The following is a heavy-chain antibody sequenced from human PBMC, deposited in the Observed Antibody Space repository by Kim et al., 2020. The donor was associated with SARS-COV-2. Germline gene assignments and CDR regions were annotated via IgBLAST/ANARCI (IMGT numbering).Heavy chain of an antibody. Sequence: SETLSLTCAVYGGSFSVYNWSWIRQPPGKGLEWVGEINHSGSTSHSPSLKSRLTISVDASTSQFSLRLKSVTAADTAVYYCARGRAGVVPAPVLGLGPSYDYYAMDVWGQGPAVAVPS. CDR1: GGSFSVYN. J-gene: IGHJ6*02. CDR2: INHSGST. V-gene: IGHV4-34*01. D-gene: IGHD3-3*01. CDR3: ARGRAGVVPAPVLGLGPSYDYYAMDV.